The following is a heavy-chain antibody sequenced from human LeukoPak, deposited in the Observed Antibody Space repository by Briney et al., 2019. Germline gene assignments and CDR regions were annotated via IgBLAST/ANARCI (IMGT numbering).Heavy chain of an antibody. Sequence: QPGGSLRLSCAASGFTVSSNYMSWVRQAPGKGLEWVSAIKGRFTISRDNSKNTLYLQMNSLRAEDTAVYYCAKVGGDYDILTGYSTQYYFDYWGQGTLVTVSS. CDR2: I. J-gene: IGHJ4*02. CDR3: AKVGGDYDILTGYSTQYYFDY. CDR1: GFTVSSNY. D-gene: IGHD3-9*01. V-gene: IGHV3-53*01.